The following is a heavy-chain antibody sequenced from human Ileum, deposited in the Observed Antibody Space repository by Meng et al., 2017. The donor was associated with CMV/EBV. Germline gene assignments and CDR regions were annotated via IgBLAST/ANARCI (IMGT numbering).Heavy chain of an antibody. J-gene: IGHJ4*02. CDR3: AKTRLARGIDY. V-gene: IGHV3-23*01. Sequence: EVQLLGSGGGLVQPGGSLRLFCVASGFTYSNYAMSWVRQAPGKGLEWVSDINNSGGVTYYADSVRGRFTISRDNSMNTLYLQINSLRVEDTAIYYCAKTRLARGIDYWGQGALVTVSS. CDR2: INNSGGVT. CDR1: GFTYSNYA. D-gene: IGHD3-9*01.